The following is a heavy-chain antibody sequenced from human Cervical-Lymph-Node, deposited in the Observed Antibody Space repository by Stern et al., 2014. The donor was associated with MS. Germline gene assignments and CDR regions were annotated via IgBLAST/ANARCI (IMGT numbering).Heavy chain of an antibody. J-gene: IGHJ5*02. Sequence: QVQLQESGPGLVKPSETLSLTCIVFGGSVSSGSYYWSWIRQPPGKGLGWIGNIFYSGSPIYNPSLKSRVTISVDMSKNQFSLKLTSVTAADTAVYYCAREECSGGSCGWSDPGGQGTLVTVSS. CDR3: AREECSGGSCGWSDP. CDR2: IFYSGSP. CDR1: GGSVSSGSYY. V-gene: IGHV4-61*01. D-gene: IGHD2-15*01.